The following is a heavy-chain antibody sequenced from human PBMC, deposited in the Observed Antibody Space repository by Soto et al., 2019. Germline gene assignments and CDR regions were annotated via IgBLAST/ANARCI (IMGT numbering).Heavy chain of an antibody. CDR1: GDSVSSNSAA. D-gene: IGHD2-2*01. CDR3: AREATREVVPAATDYYYYYYMDV. V-gene: IGHV6-1*01. J-gene: IGHJ6*03. Sequence: PSQTLSLTCAISGDSVSSNSAAWNWIRQSPSRGLEWLGRTYYRSKWYNDYAVSVKSRITINPDISKNQFSLQLNSVTPEDTAVYYCAREATREVVPAATDYYYYYYMDVWGKGITVTVSS. CDR2: TYYRSKWYN.